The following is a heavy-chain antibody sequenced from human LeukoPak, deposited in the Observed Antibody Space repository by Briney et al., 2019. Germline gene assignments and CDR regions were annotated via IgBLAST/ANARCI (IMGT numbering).Heavy chain of an antibody. J-gene: IGHJ5*02. CDR2: ISYDGSNK. CDR3: ARDGRSDVWFGELFNWFDP. Sequence: GRSLRLSCAASGFTFSSYAMHWVRQAPGKGLERVAVISYDGSNKYYADSVKGRFTISRDNSKNTLYLQMNSLRAEDTAVYYCARDGRSDVWFGELFNWFDPWGQGTLVTVSS. CDR1: GFTFSSYA. V-gene: IGHV3-30*04. D-gene: IGHD3-10*01.